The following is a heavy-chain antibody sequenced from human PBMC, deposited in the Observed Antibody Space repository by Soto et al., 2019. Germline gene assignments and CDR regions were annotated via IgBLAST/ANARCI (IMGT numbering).Heavy chain of an antibody. D-gene: IGHD3-3*01. J-gene: IGHJ6*03. V-gene: IGHV3-9*01. CDR3: AKVNMSEYYNLDV. Sequence: GGSLRLSCAVSGFTFDDYAMHWVRQAPGRGLEWVSGISSNSAGVGYADSVKGRFTISRDNAKNSLYLQMNSLRPEDTAIYYCAKVNMSEYYNLDVWGKEAMVTVSS. CDR1: GFTFDDYA. CDR2: ISSNSAGV.